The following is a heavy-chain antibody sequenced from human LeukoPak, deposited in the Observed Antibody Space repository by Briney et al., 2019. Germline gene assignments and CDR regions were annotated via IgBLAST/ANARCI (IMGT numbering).Heavy chain of an antibody. D-gene: IGHD3-9*01. J-gene: IGHJ4*02. CDR2: INTNTGNP. V-gene: IGHV7-4-1*02. CDR1: GYTFTSYA. CDR3: ARVYFDWLLTPHIDY. Sequence: ASVKVSCKASGYTFTSYAMNWVRQAPGQGLEWMGWINTNTGNPTYAQGFTGRFVFSLDTSVSTAYLQISSLKAEDTAVYYCARVYFDWLLTPHIDYWGQGTLVTVSS.